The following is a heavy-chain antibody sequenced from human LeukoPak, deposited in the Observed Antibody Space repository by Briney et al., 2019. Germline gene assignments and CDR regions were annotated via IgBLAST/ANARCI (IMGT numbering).Heavy chain of an antibody. Sequence: SVKVSCKASGGTFSSYAISWVRQAPGQGLEWMGRIIPILGIANYAQKFQGRVTITADKSTSTAYMELSSLRSEDTAVYYCARERRDSNYFDYWGQGTLATVSS. V-gene: IGHV1-69*04. J-gene: IGHJ4*02. CDR3: ARERRDSNYFDY. CDR1: GGTFSSYA. D-gene: IGHD2-15*01. CDR2: IIPILGIA.